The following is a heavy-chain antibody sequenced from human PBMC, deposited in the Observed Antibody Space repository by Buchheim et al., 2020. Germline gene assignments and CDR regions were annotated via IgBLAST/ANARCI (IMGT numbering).Heavy chain of an antibody. CDR3: ARIQLEKIRGHYYYYYGMDV. CDR2: INHSGST. CDR1: GGSFSGYY. Sequence: QVQLQQWGAGLLKPSETLSLTCAVYGGSFSGYYWSWIRQPPGKGLEWIGEINHSGSTNYNPSLKSRVTIFVDTSKNQFYLKLRSVTAADTAAYYCARIQLEKIRGHYYYYYGMDVWGQGTT. V-gene: IGHV4-34*01. D-gene: IGHD1-1*01. J-gene: IGHJ6*02.